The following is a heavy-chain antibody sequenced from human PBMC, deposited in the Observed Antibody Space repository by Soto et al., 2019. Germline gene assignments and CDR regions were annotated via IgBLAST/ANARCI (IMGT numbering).Heavy chain of an antibody. J-gene: IGHJ4*01. CDR1: GFTFNSYA. V-gene: IGHV3-23*01. CDR3: VRKYPGTRPFDY. CDR2: IGTDGNT. D-gene: IGHD2-2*01. Sequence: PGGSLRLSCAACGFTFNSYAINWVRQAPGKGLAWVSAIGTDGNTYYANSVKGRFTISRDNSRTTLYLQMNSLRVEDTALYYCVRKYPGTRPFDYWRQGTLVTVSS.